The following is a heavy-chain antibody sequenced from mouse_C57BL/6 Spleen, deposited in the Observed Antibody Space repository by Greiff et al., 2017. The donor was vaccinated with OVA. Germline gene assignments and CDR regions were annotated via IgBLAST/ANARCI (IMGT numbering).Heavy chain of an antibody. CDR3: ARRDYGAMDY. CDR2: INPNNGGT. J-gene: IGHJ4*01. Sequence: VQLKQSGPELVKPGASVKISCKASGYTFTDYYMNWVKQSHGKSLEWIGDINPNNGGTSYNQKFKGKATLTVDKSSSTAYMELRSLTSEDSAVYYCARRDYGAMDYWGQGTSVTVSS. V-gene: IGHV1-26*01. CDR1: GYTFTDYY.